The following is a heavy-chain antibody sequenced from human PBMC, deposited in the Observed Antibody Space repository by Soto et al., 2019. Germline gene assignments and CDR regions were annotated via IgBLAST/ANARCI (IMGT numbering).Heavy chain of an antibody. CDR1: GGSFSGYY. D-gene: IGHD3-3*01. Sequence: ASETLSLTCAVYGGSFSGYYWSWIRQPPGKGLEWIGEINHSGSTNYNPSLKSRVTISVDTSKNQFSLKLSSVTAADTAVYYCARGLDYDFWSGYRNWFDPWGQGTLVTVSS. J-gene: IGHJ5*02. CDR3: ARGLDYDFWSGYRNWFDP. CDR2: INHSGST. V-gene: IGHV4-34*01.